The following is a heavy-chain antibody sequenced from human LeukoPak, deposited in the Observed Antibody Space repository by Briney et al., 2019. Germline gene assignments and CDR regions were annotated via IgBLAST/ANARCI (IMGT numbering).Heavy chain of an antibody. Sequence: SETLSLTCTVSGGSISSGSYYWSWIRQPAGKGLEWIGRIYTSGSTNYNPSLKSRVTISVDTSKNQFSLKLSSVTAADTAVYYCARAEAARPIRGFDPWGQGTLVTVSS. J-gene: IGHJ5*02. CDR3: ARAEAARPIRGFDP. D-gene: IGHD6-6*01. CDR1: GGSISSGSYY. V-gene: IGHV4-61*02. CDR2: IYTSGST.